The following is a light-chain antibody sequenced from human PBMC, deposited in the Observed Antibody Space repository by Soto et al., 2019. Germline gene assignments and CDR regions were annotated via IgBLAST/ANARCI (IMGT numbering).Light chain of an antibody. CDR2: AAS. Sequence: DIQMTQSPSSLSASVGDRVTITCRASQSISSYLNWYQHKPGKAPKLLIYAASSLQSGVPSRFSGSGSGTEFTLTISSLQPEDFATYYCQQSYSTPLTFGGGTKVEFK. CDR3: QQSYSTPLT. CDR1: QSISSY. V-gene: IGKV1-39*01. J-gene: IGKJ4*01.